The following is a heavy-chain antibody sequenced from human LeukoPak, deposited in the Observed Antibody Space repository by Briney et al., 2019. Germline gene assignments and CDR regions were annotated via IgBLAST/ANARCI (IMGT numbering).Heavy chain of an antibody. D-gene: IGHD2-21*01. CDR3: ARLINVNILTYCGGDCYPMVGAFDI. CDR2: IYYSGST. Sequence: SETLSLTCTVSGGSISSSSYYWGWIRQPPGKGLEWIGSIYYSGSTYYNPSLKSRVTISVDTSTNQFSLKLSSVTAADTAVYYCARLINVNILTYCGGDCYPMVGAFDIWGQRTMVTVSS. CDR1: GGSISSSSYY. V-gene: IGHV4-39*07. J-gene: IGHJ3*02.